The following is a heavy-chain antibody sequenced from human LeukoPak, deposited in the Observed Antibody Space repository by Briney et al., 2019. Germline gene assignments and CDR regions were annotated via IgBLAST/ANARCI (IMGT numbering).Heavy chain of an antibody. CDR3: ARGLSTVNDALDI. V-gene: IGHV3-23*01. J-gene: IGHJ3*02. D-gene: IGHD2-2*01. CDR1: GFPFDYYA. CDR2: TGASGHST. Sequence: GGSLRLSCAASGFPFDYYAMNWVRQAPGKGLEWVSATGASGHSTYYADSVKGRFTISRDNSKTTLYLQMTSLRAEDTAVYYCARGLSTVNDALDIWGQGTMVTVSS.